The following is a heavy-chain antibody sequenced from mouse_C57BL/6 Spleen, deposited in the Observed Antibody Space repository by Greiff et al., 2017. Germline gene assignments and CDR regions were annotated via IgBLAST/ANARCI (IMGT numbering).Heavy chain of an antibody. Sequence: VQLQQPGAELVRPGSSVQLSCKASGYTFTSYWMHWVKQRPIQGLEWIGNIDPSDSETHYNQKFKDKATLTVDKSSSTAYMQLSSLTSEDSAVYYCARRTDDYDGDFDYWGQGTTLTVSS. CDR2: IDPSDSET. J-gene: IGHJ2*01. D-gene: IGHD2-4*01. CDR1: GYTFTSYW. V-gene: IGHV1-52*01. CDR3: ARRTDDYDGDFDY.